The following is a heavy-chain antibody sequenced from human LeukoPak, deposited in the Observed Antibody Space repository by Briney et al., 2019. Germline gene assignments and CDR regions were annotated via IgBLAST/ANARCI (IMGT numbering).Heavy chain of an antibody. J-gene: IGHJ5*02. V-gene: IGHV1-8*03. CDR3: ARATTFWSGYYNWFDP. Sequence: ASVKVSCEASGYTFTSYDINWVRQATGQGLEWMGWMNPNSGKTGYAQKFQGRVTITMNTSISTAYMELSSLRSEDTAVYYCARATTFWSGYYNWFDPWGQGTLVTVSS. CDR2: MNPNSGKT. CDR1: GYTFTSYD. D-gene: IGHD3-3*01.